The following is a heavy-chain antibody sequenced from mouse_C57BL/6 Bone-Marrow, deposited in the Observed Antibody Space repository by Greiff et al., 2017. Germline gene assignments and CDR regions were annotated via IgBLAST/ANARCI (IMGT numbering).Heavy chain of an antibody. D-gene: IGHD1-1*01. Sequence: VQLQQSGPELVKPGASVKISCKASGYAFSSSWMNWVKQRPGKGLEWIGRIYPGDGDTNYNGKFKGKATLTADKSSSTAYMHLSSLTSEDSAVYFCASLELRAYWGQGTLVTVSA. CDR3: ASLELRAY. CDR2: IYPGDGDT. J-gene: IGHJ3*01. V-gene: IGHV1-82*01. CDR1: GYAFSSSW.